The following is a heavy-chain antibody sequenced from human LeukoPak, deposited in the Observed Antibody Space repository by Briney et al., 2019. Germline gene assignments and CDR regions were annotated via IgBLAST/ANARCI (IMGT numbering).Heavy chain of an antibody. Sequence: GESLKISCKGSGYGFRGYRIAWLRQMPGKGLEWMGIIFPDNSDTKYSPSCQGQVTISVDKSISTAYLQWNSLKVSDSAMYYCARYGAPTRNLAGYDQWGQGPLVTVSS. J-gene: IGHJ5*02. CDR3: ARYGAPTRNLAGYDQ. CDR2: IFPDNSDT. CDR1: GYGFRGYR. V-gene: IGHV5-51*01. D-gene: IGHD3-10*01.